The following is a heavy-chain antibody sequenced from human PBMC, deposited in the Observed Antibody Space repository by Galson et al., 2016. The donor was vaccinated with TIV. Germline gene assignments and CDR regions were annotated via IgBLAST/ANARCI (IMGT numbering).Heavy chain of an antibody. V-gene: IGHV1-18*01. CDR1: GYTFSKYG. CDR2: IGANSGET. Sequence: SVKVSCKASGYTFSKYGISWVRQAPGQGLEWVGWIGANSGETNSAQKLQGRVTLATDTSTSTAYMALRSLRSDDTAVYYCARDRGSMTMIPVADYYYAMDVWGQGTTVTVSS. J-gene: IGHJ6*02. D-gene: IGHD1-26*01. CDR3: ARDRGSMTMIPVADYYYAMDV.